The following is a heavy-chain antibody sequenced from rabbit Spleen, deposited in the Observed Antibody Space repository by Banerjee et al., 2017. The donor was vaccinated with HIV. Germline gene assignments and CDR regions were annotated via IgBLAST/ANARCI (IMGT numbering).Heavy chain of an antibody. D-gene: IGHD3-1*01. CDR3: VRDTWYFKL. CDR2: IDPVFGST. V-gene: IGHV1S47*01. J-gene: IGHJ4*01. Sequence: QDHLVESGGGLVQPGGSLTLTCKASAFDFSSGGVSWVRQAPGKGLEWIGYIDPVFGSTYYASWVNGRSTISSHNGQNTLYLQLNSLTAADTATYFCVRDTWYFKLWGPGTLVTVS. CDR1: AFDFSSGG.